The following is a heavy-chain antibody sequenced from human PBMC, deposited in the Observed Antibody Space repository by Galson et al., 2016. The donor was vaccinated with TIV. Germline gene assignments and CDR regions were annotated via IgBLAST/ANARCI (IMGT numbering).Heavy chain of an antibody. J-gene: IGHJ4*02. V-gene: IGHV4-39*01. CDR1: SISSSTYY. Sequence: SISSSTYYWGWIRQPPGKGLEWIGSIYFTGSTHYTPSLKSRVTISLDTSKNQFSLKLSSVTAADAAVYYCARHSDIAADFNYWGQGTLATVSS. D-gene: IGHD2-21*01. CDR3: ARHSDIAADFNY. CDR2: IYFTGST.